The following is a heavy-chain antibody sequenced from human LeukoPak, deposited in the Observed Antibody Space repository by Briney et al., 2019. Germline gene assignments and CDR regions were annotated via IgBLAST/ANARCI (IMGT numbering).Heavy chain of an antibody. J-gene: IGHJ4*02. V-gene: IGHV4-4*07. CDR2: IYTSGST. D-gene: IGHD3-3*01. Sequence: PSETLSLTCTVSGGSISSYYWSWIRQPAGKGLEWIGRIYTSGSTNYNPSLKSRVTMSVDTSKNQFSLKLSSVTAADTAVYYCAKGSLEWLLITNIDYWGQGILVTVSS. CDR3: AKGSLEWLLITNIDY. CDR1: GGSISSYY.